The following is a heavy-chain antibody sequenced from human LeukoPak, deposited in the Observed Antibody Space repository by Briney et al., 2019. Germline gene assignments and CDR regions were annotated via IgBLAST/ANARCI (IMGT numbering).Heavy chain of an antibody. CDR2: INSDGSST. J-gene: IGHJ6*02. Sequence: PGVSLRLSCAASGFTFSSYWMHWVRQAPGKGLVWVSRINSDGSSTSYADSVKGRFTISRDNAKNTLYLQMNSLRAEDTAVYYCARVMYYYGSGSPYYYGMDVWGQGTTVTVSS. CDR1: GFTFSSYW. V-gene: IGHV3-74*01. CDR3: ARVMYYYGSGSPYYYGMDV. D-gene: IGHD3-10*01.